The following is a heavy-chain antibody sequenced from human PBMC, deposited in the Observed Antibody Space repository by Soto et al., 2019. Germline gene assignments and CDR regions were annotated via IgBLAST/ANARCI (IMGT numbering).Heavy chain of an antibody. CDR1: GFSVSNNF. J-gene: IGHJ3*02. Sequence: EVQLVESGGGLVQPGGSLRLSCAVSGFSVSNNFLSWVRQAPGKGLEWVSLIYSGGNTYYADSVKGRFTIARDNSKNTVYLQMNSLRAEDTAVYYCARDPGKVCILGQGTMVTVSS. CDR3: ARDPGKVCI. V-gene: IGHV3-66*01. CDR2: IYSGGNT.